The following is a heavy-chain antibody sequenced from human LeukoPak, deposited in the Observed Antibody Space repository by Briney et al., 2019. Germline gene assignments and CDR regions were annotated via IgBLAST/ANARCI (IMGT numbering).Heavy chain of an antibody. CDR2: IIHSGRV. V-gene: IGHV4-34*12. CDR3: ARLATVRNYYYYYYMDV. CDR1: GGSFSGYY. Sequence: PSETLSLTCAVYGGSFSGYYWTWIRQPPGKGLEWIGEIIHSGRVNYNPSLKSRVTISVDTSKNQFSLKLNSVTAADTAMYYCARLATVRNYYYYYYMDVWGKGTTVTVSS. J-gene: IGHJ6*03. D-gene: IGHD1-14*01.